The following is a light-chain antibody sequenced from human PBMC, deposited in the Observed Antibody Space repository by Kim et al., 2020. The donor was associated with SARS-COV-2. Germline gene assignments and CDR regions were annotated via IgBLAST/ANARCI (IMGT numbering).Light chain of an antibody. J-gene: IGLJ3*02. Sequence: SYELTQPPSVSVSPGQTASITCSGDKLGDKYACWYQQKPGQSPVLVIYQDRKRPSGIPERFSGSNSGNTATLTISGTQAMDEADYYCQAWDRSTWVFGGG. CDR2: QDR. V-gene: IGLV3-1*01. CDR1: KLGDKY. CDR3: QAWDRSTWV.